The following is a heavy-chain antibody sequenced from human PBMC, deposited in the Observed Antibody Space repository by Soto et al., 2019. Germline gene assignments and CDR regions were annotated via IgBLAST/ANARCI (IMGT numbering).Heavy chain of an antibody. J-gene: IGHJ4*02. CDR1: VGSISSYY. V-gene: IGHV4-59*08. CDR3: ARHSFYCSGGSCYDGSLLDY. CDR2: IYYSGST. D-gene: IGHD2-15*01. Sequence: PSETLSLTCTVSVGSISSYYWSWIRQPPGKGLEWIGYIYYSGSTNYNPSLKSRVTISVDTSKNQFSLKLSSVTAADTAVYYCARHSFYCSGGSCYDGSLLDYWGQGTLVTAPQ.